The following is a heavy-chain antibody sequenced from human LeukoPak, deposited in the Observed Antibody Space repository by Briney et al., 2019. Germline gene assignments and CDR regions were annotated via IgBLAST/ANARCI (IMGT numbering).Heavy chain of an antibody. CDR3: AKDISRRVDFWSGFFDY. CDR1: GLTFDDYA. J-gene: IGHJ4*02. CDR2: ISWNSGSI. D-gene: IGHD3-3*01. V-gene: IGHV3-9*03. Sequence: GGSLRLSCAASGLTFDDYAMHWVRQAPGKGLEWVSGISWNSGSIGYADSVKGRFTISRDNAKNSLYLQMNSLRAEDMALYYCAKDISRRVDFWSGFFDYWGQGTLVTVSS.